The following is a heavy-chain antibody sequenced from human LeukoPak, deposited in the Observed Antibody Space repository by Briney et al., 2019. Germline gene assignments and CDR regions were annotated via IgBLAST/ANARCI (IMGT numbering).Heavy chain of an antibody. V-gene: IGHV4-4*07. CDR3: ARASPFLSDYQPAFDI. D-gene: IGHD4-11*01. CDR1: GGSISSYY. J-gene: IGHJ3*02. Sequence: PSETLSLTCTVSGGSISSYYWSWIRQPAGKGLEWIGRIYTSGSTNYNPSLKSRVTMSVDTSKNQLSLELSSVTAADTAVYYCARASPFLSDYQPAFDIWGQGTMVTVSS. CDR2: IYTSGST.